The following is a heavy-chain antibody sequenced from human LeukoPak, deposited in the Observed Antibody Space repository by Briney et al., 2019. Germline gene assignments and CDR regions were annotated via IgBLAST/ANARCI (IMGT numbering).Heavy chain of an antibody. V-gene: IGHV3-21*01. CDR1: GFTFSSYS. Sequence: LGGSLRLSCAASGFTFSSYSMNWVRQAPGKGLEWVSSISSSSSYIYYADSVKGRFAISRDNAKNSPYLQMNSLRAEDTAVYYCARDREMVAATSYYYYYYGMDVWGKGTTVTVSS. D-gene: IGHD2-15*01. CDR3: ARDREMVAATSYYYYYYGMDV. CDR2: ISSSSSYI. J-gene: IGHJ6*04.